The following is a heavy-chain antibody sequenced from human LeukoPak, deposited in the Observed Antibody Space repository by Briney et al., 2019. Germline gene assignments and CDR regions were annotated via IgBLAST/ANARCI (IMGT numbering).Heavy chain of an antibody. CDR3: TRLGYNYYGLDV. Sequence: PGRTLRLSCTASGFTFGQHAMSCVRQAPGKGREGVGFIRSKAYGGTTEYAASVKGRFTISRDDSKSIAYLQMNSLRTEDTAVYYCTRLGYNYYGLDVWGQGTTVTVSS. CDR1: GFTFGQHA. CDR2: IRSKAYGGTT. J-gene: IGHJ6*02. D-gene: IGHD7-27*01. V-gene: IGHV3-49*04.